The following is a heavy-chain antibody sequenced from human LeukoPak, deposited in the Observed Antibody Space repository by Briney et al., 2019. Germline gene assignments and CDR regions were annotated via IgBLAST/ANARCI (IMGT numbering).Heavy chain of an antibody. D-gene: IGHD3-16*01. V-gene: IGHV3-7*01. Sequence: PGGSLRLSCAASGFTFSSYWMSWVRQAPGKGLEWVANIKKDGSEKYYVDSVKGRFTISRDNAKNSLYLQMNSLRAEDTAVYYCVPDFVEGASFDYWGQGTLVTVSS. CDR1: GFTFSSYW. CDR2: IKKDGSEK. CDR3: VPDFVEGASFDY. J-gene: IGHJ4*02.